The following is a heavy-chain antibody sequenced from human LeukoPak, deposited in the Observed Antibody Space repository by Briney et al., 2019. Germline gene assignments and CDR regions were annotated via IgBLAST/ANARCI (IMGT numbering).Heavy chain of an antibody. D-gene: IGHD1-26*01. CDR1: GFTLSNYW. V-gene: IGHV3-74*01. Sequence: PGGSLRLSCAASGFTLSNYWMHWVRQAPGKGLVWFSRINGDGSSTSNADAVKGRFTISRDNAKNTLFLQMNSLRAEDTAVYYCARESSWAPDYWGQGTLVTVSS. CDR2: INGDGSST. J-gene: IGHJ4*02. CDR3: ARESSWAPDY.